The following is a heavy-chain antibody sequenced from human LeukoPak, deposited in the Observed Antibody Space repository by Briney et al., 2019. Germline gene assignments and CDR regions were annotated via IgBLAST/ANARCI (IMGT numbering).Heavy chain of an antibody. V-gene: IGHV3-23*01. CDR3: AKAGYCSGGSCPGGAFY. Sequence: GGSLRLSCAASGFTSGSYAMSWVRQAPGKGLEWVSTIGGSGDNSYYSDSVRGRFTISRDNFKNTLDLQMNSLRAEDTAIYYCAKAGYCSGGSCPGGAFYWGQGTLVTVSS. J-gene: IGHJ4*02. D-gene: IGHD2-15*01. CDR1: GFTSGSYA. CDR2: IGGSGDNS.